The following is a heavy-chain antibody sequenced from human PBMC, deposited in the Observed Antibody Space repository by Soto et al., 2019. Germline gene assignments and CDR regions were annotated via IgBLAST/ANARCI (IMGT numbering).Heavy chain of an antibody. CDR1: GFSVSTSGVG. D-gene: IGHD3-16*01. CDR3: AHRLGEGWFDP. CDR2: LYWDDDK. Sequence: QITLKESGPTLVKPTQTLTLTCTFSGFSVSTSGVGVGWIRQPPGKALEWLALLYWDDDKRYSPSLKSRLTITKDTSKNQVVLTMTNMDPVDTATYYCAHRLGEGWFDPWGQGTLVSVSS. V-gene: IGHV2-5*02. J-gene: IGHJ5*02.